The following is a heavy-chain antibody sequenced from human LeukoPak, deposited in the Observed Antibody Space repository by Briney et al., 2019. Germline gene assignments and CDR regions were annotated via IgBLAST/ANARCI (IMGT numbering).Heavy chain of an antibody. CDR2: IIPIFGTA. CDR1: GGTFSSYA. Sequence: GASVKVSCKASGGTFSSYAISWVRQAPGQGLEWMGGIIPIFGTANYAQKFQGRVTITADESTSTAYMELSSLRSEDTAVYYCARDPDYYDSSGLLAFDIWGQGTMVTVSS. J-gene: IGHJ3*02. V-gene: IGHV1-69*13. CDR3: ARDPDYYDSSGLLAFDI. D-gene: IGHD3-22*01.